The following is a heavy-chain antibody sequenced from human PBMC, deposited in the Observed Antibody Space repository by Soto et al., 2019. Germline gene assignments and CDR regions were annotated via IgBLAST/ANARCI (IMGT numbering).Heavy chain of an antibody. Sequence: QVQLQQWGAGLVQPSETLSLSCAVYGQSFSGHSWDWIRQSPGKCLEWSGACNESGSTYYNPSITSRVTNSADTSKNPFSLKLSAVSAADTAVYFCARGSGIVALPGELEDVNYDFWGQGTLVNVSS. V-gene: IGHV4-34*01. CDR1: GQSFSGHS. CDR3: ARGSGIVALPGELEDVNYDF. J-gene: IGHJ4*02. D-gene: IGHD1-1*01. CDR2: CNESGST.